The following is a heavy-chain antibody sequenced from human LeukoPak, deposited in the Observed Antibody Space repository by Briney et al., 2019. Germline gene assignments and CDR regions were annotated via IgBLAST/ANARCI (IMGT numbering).Heavy chain of an antibody. CDR2: ISSSSSYI. CDR3: AKEEGELEPPYCSSTSCYTAHDY. D-gene: IGHD2-2*02. J-gene: IGHJ4*02. V-gene: IGHV3-21*01. CDR1: GFTFSSYS. Sequence: GGSLRLSCAASGFTFSSYSMNWVRQAPGKGLEWVSSISSSSSYIYYADSVKGRFTISRDNAKNSLYLQMNSLRAEDTAVYYCAKEEGELEPPYCSSTSCYTAHDYWGQGTLVTVSS.